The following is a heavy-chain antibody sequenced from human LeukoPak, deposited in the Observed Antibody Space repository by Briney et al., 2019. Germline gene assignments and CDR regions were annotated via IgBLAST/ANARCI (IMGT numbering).Heavy chain of an antibody. D-gene: IGHD6-13*01. J-gene: IGHJ4*02. CDR1: GGTFSSYA. CDR3: ASSEQQLTYTPY. Sequence: GASVKVSCKASGGTFSSYAISWGRQAPGQGLEWMGGIIPIFGTANYAQKFQGRVTITADESTSTAYMELSSLTSAATAVYYCASSEQQLTYTPYWGQGTLVTVSS. CDR2: IIPIFGTA. V-gene: IGHV1-69*13.